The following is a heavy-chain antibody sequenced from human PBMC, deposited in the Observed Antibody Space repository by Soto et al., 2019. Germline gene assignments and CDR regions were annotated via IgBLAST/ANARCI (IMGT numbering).Heavy chain of an antibody. D-gene: IGHD3-22*01. V-gene: IGHV3-13*04. J-gene: IGHJ2*01. CDR2: IGTAGDT. CDR1: GFTFSSYD. Sequence: EVQLVESGGGLVQPGGSLRLSCAASGFTFSSYDMHWVRQATGKGLEWVSAIGTAGDTYYPGSVKGRFTISRENAKNSRYRXMNSLRAGDTAVYYCARASRRLYYDSSCSYWYFDLWGRGTLVTVSS. CDR3: ARASRRLYYDSSCSYWYFDL.